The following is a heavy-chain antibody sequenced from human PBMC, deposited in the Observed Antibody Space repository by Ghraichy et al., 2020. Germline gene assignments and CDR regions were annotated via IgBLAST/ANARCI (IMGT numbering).Heavy chain of an antibody. CDR1: GGSITDYY. J-gene: IGHJ3*02. V-gene: IGHV4-59*01. D-gene: IGHD3-10*01. CDR3: ASWSGTVRGLGAFHI. CDR2: ISYSGST. Sequence: SETLSLTCTVSGGSITDYYWNWIRQPPGKGLEWIGFISYSGSTKYNSSLVSRVTISVDTSTNHFSLRLTSVTAADTAVYYCASWSGTVRGLGAFHIWGQGTMVTVSP.